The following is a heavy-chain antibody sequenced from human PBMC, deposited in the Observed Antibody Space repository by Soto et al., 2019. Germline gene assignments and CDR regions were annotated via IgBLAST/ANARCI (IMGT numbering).Heavy chain of an antibody. CDR3: ARETAYDYVWGSYRPAYYGMDV. J-gene: IGHJ6*02. CDR2: ISHSGNT. V-gene: IGHV4-34*01. D-gene: IGHD3-16*02. CDR1: GGAFSGYY. Sequence: SETLSLTCAVYGGAFSGYYWTCIRQPPGKGREWIGEISHSGNTNYNPSLKGRVSISVDTSKSQFSLTLSSVTAAETAVYFCARETAYDYVWGSYRPAYYGMDVWGQGTTVTVSS.